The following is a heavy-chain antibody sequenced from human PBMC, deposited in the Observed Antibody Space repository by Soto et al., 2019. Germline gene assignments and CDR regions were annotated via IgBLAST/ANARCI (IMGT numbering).Heavy chain of an antibody. D-gene: IGHD3-3*01. J-gene: IGHJ5*02. Sequence: PGGSLRLSCAASGFTFSSYGMHWVRQAPGKGLEWVAVIWYDGSNKYYADSVKGRFTISRDNSKNTLYLQMNSLRAEDTAVYYCARDRRLSIFGVVMCKGFDPWGQGTLVTVSS. V-gene: IGHV3-33*01. CDR2: IWYDGSNK. CDR3: ARDRRLSIFGVVMCKGFDP. CDR1: GFTFSSYG.